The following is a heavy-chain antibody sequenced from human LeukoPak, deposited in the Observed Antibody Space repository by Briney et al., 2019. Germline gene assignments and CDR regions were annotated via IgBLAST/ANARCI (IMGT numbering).Heavy chain of an antibody. D-gene: IGHD5-12*01. CDR3: TAYDPSDYYGMDV. Sequence: GGSLRLSCTTSGFTFGDYGMSWFRQAPGKGLEWVSFIRSKTYTGATDYAASVKGRFIISRDDSKSIAYLQMNSPKTEDTAVYYCTAYDPSDYYGMDVWGQGTTVTVS. V-gene: IGHV3-49*03. CDR1: GFTFGDYG. J-gene: IGHJ6*02. CDR2: IRSKTYTGAT.